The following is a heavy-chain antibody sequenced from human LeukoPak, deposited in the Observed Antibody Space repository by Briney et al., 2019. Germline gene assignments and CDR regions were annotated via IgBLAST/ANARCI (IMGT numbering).Heavy chain of an antibody. CDR1: GYTFTDYY. J-gene: IGHJ4*02. D-gene: IGHD3-22*01. V-gene: IGHV1-2*02. CDR2: INPNNGGT. Sequence: ASVKVSCKASGYTFTDYYIHWVRQAPGQGLEWMGWINPNNGGTNYAQKFQGRVTVTRDTSISTAYMELSRLRSDDTAVYYCVRGYYDLSGYYRVDYFDYWGQGTLVTVSS. CDR3: VRGYYDLSGYYRVDYFDY.